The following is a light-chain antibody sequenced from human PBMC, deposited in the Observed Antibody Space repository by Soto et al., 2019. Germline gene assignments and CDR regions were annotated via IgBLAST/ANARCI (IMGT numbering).Light chain of an antibody. Sequence: DIQMTQSPSSLSASVGDRVTITSRASQGISNYLAWYQQQPGKVPKLLIYVASTLQSGVPSRLSGSGSGTDFTLTISSLQPEDVATYYCQKYNSAPWTFGQGTKVEI. CDR1: QGISNY. V-gene: IGKV1-27*01. J-gene: IGKJ1*01. CDR3: QKYNSAPWT. CDR2: VAS.